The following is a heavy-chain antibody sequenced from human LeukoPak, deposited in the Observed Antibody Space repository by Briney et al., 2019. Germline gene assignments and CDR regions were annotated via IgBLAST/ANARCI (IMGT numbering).Heavy chain of an antibody. CDR3: AKALYYYGSGSYPFDY. CDR2: ISWNSGSI. Sequence: PGWSLRLSCAASGFTFDDYAMHWVRQAPGKGLEWVSGISWNSGSIGYADSVKGRFTISRDNAKNSLYLQMNSLRAEDTALYYCAKALYYYGSGSYPFDYWGQGTLVTVSS. D-gene: IGHD3-10*01. CDR1: GFTFDDYA. V-gene: IGHV3-9*01. J-gene: IGHJ4*02.